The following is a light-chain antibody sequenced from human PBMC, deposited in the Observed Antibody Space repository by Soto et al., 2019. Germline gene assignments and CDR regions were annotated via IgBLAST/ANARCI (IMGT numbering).Light chain of an antibody. CDR1: QDIGNW. CDR2: SAS. CDR3: QQAKNFPWT. J-gene: IGKJ1*01. Sequence: DIQMTQSPSSVSAAVGDGVTFTCRASQDIGNWLAWYQQKPGEASRLLIYSASSLQSGVPSRFSGSGSGTEFTLTISSLQPEDFATYFCQQAKNFPWTFGQGTKVE. V-gene: IGKV1-12*01.